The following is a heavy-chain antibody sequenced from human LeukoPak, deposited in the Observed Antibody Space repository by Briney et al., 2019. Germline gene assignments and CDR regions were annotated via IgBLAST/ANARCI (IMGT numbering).Heavy chain of an antibody. D-gene: IGHD5-24*01. CDR2: IRYDGSNK. CDR3: AKLPRETHMDV. Sequence: GGSLRLSCAASGFTFSSYGMHWVRQAPGKGLEWVAFIRYDGSNKYYAGSVKGRFTISRDNSKNTLYLQMNSLRAEDTAVYYCAKLPRETHMDVWGKGTTVTVSS. CDR1: GFTFSSYG. V-gene: IGHV3-30*02. J-gene: IGHJ6*03.